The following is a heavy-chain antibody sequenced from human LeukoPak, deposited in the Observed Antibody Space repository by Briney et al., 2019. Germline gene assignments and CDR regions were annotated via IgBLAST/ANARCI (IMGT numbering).Heavy chain of an antibody. J-gene: IGHJ4*02. D-gene: IGHD6-13*01. CDR1: GYTFTSYA. V-gene: IGHV1-3*01. CDR3: ARDGVSSSWYGDFDY. Sequence: ASVKVSCKASGYTFTSYAMHWVRQAPGQRLEWMGWINAGNGNTKYSQKFQGRVTITRDTSASTAYMELSSLRSEDTAVYYCARDGVSSSWYGDFDYWGQGTLVTVSS. CDR2: INAGNGNT.